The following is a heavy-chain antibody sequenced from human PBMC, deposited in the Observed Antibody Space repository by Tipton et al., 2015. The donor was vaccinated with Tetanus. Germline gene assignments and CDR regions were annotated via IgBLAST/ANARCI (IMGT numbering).Heavy chain of an antibody. CDR1: GGSISSPSYY. CDR3: ARANNYYTKKGTIYS. D-gene: IGHD3-3*01. Sequence: TLSLTCTVSGGSISSPSYYWSWIRQSPGKGLELIGNVYYSGRTYYNPPLKSRVTISADMSKNQFSLKLTSVTAADTAVYYCARANNYYTKKGTIYSWGQGTLVIVSS. CDR2: VYYSGRT. J-gene: IGHJ4*02. V-gene: IGHV4-30-4*01.